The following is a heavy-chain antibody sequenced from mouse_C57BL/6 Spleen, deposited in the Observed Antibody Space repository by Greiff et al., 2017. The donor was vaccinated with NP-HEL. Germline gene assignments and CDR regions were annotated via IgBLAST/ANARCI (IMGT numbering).Heavy chain of an antibody. CDR1: GFTFSSYA. CDR2: ISDGGSYT. D-gene: IGHD4-1*01. J-gene: IGHJ3*01. Sequence: DVQLVESGGGLVKPGGSLKLSCAASGFTFSSYAMSWVRQTPEKRLEWVATISDGGSYTYYPDNVKGRFTISRDNAKNNLYLQMSHLKSEDTAMYYCARDGTGSWFAYWGQGTLVTVSA. V-gene: IGHV5-4*01. CDR3: ARDGTGSWFAY.